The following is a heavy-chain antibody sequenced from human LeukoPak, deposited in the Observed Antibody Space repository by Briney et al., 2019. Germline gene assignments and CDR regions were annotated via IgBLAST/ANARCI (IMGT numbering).Heavy chain of an antibody. CDR1: GGSISTSNYY. D-gene: IGHD3-22*01. V-gene: IGHV4-39*07. J-gene: IGHJ3*02. CDR3: ARESYDSSPPHVFDI. CDR2: IFYSGST. Sequence: PSETLSLTCTVSGGSISTSNYYWGWIRQPPGKGLEWIGNIFYSGSTYYSPSLKSRVTISLDTSRNQFSLKLRSVTAADTAVYYCARESYDSSPPHVFDIWGQGTMVTVSS.